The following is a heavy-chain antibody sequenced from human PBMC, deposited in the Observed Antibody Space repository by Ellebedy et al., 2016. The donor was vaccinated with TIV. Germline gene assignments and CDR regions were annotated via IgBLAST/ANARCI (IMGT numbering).Heavy chain of an antibody. D-gene: IGHD1-7*01. CDR2: IYSGGRT. Sequence: PGGSLRLSCAASGFTVRSNYMSWVRQAPGKGLEWVSVIYSGGRTYYADTVKDRFTISRDNSKNTLYLQMNSLRAEDTAVYYCARALGELRGAFDIWGQGTMVTISS. CDR3: ARALGELRGAFDI. J-gene: IGHJ3*02. V-gene: IGHV3-53*01. CDR1: GFTVRSNY.